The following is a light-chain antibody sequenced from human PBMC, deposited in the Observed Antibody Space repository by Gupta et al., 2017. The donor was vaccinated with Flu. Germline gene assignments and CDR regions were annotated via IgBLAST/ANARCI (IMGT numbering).Light chain of an antibody. J-gene: IGKJ1*01. Sequence: EIVLTQSPGTLSLSPGERATLSCRASQTVSSTYLAWYQQKPGQAPRLLIYGASNRATDITDRFGGSGCEXDFTLTXSRQEDEDFAVYYWHQDLNSMEFGXGTKVEIK. V-gene: IGKV3-20*01. CDR3: HQDLNSME. CDR2: GAS. CDR1: QTVSSTY.